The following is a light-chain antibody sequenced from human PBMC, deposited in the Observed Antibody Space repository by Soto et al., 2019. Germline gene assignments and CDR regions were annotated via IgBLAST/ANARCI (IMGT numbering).Light chain of an antibody. J-gene: IGKJ5*01. V-gene: IGKV3D-15*01. CDR1: QSISRT. CDR3: QQYSNWPPAIT. CDR2: DAS. Sequence: EIVLTQSPDTLSVSPGERATLSFRSSQSISRTLAWYQQTSGQPPRLLIYDASTRATGFPARFSGSGSGTEFTLIISSLQSEDVALYYCQQYSNWPPAITFGQGTRLEIK.